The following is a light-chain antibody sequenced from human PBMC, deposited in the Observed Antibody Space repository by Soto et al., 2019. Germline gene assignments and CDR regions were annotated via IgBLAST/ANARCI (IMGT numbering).Light chain of an antibody. CDR3: QHSYSTPYT. CDR1: QTISSF. V-gene: IGKV1-39*01. CDR2: TAS. J-gene: IGKJ2*01. Sequence: DIQLTQSPSSLSASVGDRVTITCRASQTISSFLNWYQQKPGKAPKLLIFTASSLHGGVPSRFSGSGSGTDFTLTIRSLQPEDFATYYCQHSYSTPYTFGQGTKLEI.